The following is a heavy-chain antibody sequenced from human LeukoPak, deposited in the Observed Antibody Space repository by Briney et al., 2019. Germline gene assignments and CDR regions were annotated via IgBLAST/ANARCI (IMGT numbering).Heavy chain of an antibody. V-gene: IGHV3-66*01. D-gene: IGHD6-13*01. CDR2: IYSGGST. CDR3: ARDPKARIAAAGDY. Sequence: GGSLRLSCAASGFTVSSNYMSWVRQAPGKGLEWVSVIYSGGSTYYADSVKGRFTISRDNSKNTLYLQMNSLRAEDTAVYYCARDPKARIAAAGDYWGQGTLVTVSS. J-gene: IGHJ4*02. CDR1: GFTVSSNY.